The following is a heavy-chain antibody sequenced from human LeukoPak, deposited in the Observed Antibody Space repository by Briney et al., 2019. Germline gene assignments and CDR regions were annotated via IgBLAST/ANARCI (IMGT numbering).Heavy chain of an antibody. CDR2: IYYNGNT. V-gene: IGHV4-39*07. D-gene: IGHD6-19*01. CDR1: GGSISIDSYY. Sequence: SETLSLTCSVSGGSISIDSYYWGWLRQPPGKGLEWIGSIYYNGNTYYNPSLKSRVTISVDTSKNQFSLKLSSVTAADTAVYYCARVEGPRYSSGWYSRSRGVLFDYWGQGTLVTVSS. CDR3: ARVEGPRYSSGWYSRSRGVLFDY. J-gene: IGHJ4*02.